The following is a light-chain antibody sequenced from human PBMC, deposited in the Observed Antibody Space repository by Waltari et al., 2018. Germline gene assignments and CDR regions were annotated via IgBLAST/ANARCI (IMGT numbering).Light chain of an antibody. J-gene: IGLJ3*02. Sequence: QSVLTQPPSASGTPGQRVTISCSGTYSTIGNNVVNWYQQLPGTAPKLLIYRNDPRPSGVPDRFSGSKSGSSASLAISGLHSEDEADYYCAAWDDSLNGRWVFGGGTKVTVL. CDR2: RND. CDR3: AAWDDSLNGRWV. CDR1: YSTIGNNV. V-gene: IGLV1-44*01.